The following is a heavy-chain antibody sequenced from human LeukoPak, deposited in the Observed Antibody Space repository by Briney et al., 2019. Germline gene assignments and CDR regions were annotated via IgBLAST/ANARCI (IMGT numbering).Heavy chain of an antibody. CDR2: IWHDGRNK. D-gene: IGHD2-15*01. J-gene: IGHJ4*02. Sequence: GGSLRLSCAASGFTFSSYSMNWVRQAPGKGLEWVAVIWHDGRNKYYADSVKGRFTVSRDNSKNTLYLELNSLRDEDTAVYYCARDRGSDDPIDYWGQGTLVTVSS. CDR3: ARDRGSDDPIDY. V-gene: IGHV3-33*08. CDR1: GFTFSSYS.